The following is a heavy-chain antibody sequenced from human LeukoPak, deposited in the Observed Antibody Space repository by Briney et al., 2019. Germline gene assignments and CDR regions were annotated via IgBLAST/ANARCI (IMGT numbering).Heavy chain of an antibody. CDR3: ARGQKWEHLYYYYGMDV. Sequence: ASVKVSCKASGYTFTSYDINWVRQATGQGLEWMGWMNPNSGNTGYAQKFQGRVTMTRNTSISTAYMELSSLRSEDTAVYYCARGQKWEHLYYYYGMDVWGQGTTVTVSS. D-gene: IGHD1-26*01. CDR1: GYTFTSYD. V-gene: IGHV1-8*01. CDR2: MNPNSGNT. J-gene: IGHJ6*02.